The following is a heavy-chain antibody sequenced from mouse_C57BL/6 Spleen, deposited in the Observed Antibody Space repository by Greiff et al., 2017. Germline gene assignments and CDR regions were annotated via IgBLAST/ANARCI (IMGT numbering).Heavy chain of an antibody. D-gene: IGHD1-1*01. CDR3: TRANYYGSSYSYAMDY. Sequence: QVQLQQSGAELVRPGASVTLSCKASGYTFTDYEMHWVKQTPVHGLEWIGAIDPETGGTAYNQKFKGKAILTADKSSSTAYMELRSLTSEDSAVYYCTRANYYGSSYSYAMDYWGQGTSVTVSS. CDR1: GYTFTDYE. CDR2: IDPETGGT. J-gene: IGHJ4*01. V-gene: IGHV1-15*01.